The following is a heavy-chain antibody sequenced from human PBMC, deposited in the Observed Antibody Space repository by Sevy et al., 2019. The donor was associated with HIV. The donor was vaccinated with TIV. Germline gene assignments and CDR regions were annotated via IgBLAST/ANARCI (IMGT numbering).Heavy chain of an antibody. CDR1: GGSLSSGAYS. V-gene: IGHV4-30-2*01. J-gene: IGHJ4*02. CDR3: ARVSGNSEWGYYFDS. D-gene: IGHD2-15*01. Sequence: SETLSLTCAVSGGSLSSGAYSWSWIRQPPGKGLEWIGCLYHSGSTYYNPSLKSRVTISVDRSKNKFSLTLSFVTAADTAVYYCARVSGNSEWGYYFDSWGQGTLVTVSS. CDR2: LYHSGST.